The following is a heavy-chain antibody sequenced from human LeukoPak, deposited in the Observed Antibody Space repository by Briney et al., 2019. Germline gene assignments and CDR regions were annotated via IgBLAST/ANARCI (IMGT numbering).Heavy chain of an antibody. D-gene: IGHD6-13*01. CDR3: ASTNVYSSSWYGGHYFDY. Sequence: GGSLRLSCAASGFTFSSYAMHWVRQAPGKGLVWVSRINSDGSSTSYADSVKGRFTISRDNSKNTLYLQMNSLRAEDTAVYYCASTNVYSSSWYGGHYFDYWGQGTLVTVSS. J-gene: IGHJ4*02. CDR2: INSDGSST. CDR1: GFTFSSYA. V-gene: IGHV3-74*01.